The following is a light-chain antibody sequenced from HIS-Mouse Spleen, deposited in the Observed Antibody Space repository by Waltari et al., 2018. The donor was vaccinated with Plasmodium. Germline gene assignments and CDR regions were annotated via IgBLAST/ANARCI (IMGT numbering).Light chain of an antibody. V-gene: IGLV3-9*01. Sequence: SYELTQPLSVSVALGQTARITCGGNNIGSKNVHWYQQKPGQAPGLVIYGDGNRPSGIPERLSGSSAGTMATLTISGAQVEDEADYYCYSTDSSGNHRVFGGGTKLTVL. J-gene: IGLJ3*02. CDR2: GDG. CDR1: NIGSKN. CDR3: YSTDSSGNHRV.